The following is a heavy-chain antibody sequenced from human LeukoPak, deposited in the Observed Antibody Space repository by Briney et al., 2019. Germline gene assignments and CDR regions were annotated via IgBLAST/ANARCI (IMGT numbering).Heavy chain of an antibody. D-gene: IGHD5-24*01. CDR3: ARAEIALEGYFDC. CDR2: ISYDGSNK. V-gene: IGHV3-30-3*01. Sequence: PGGSLRLSCAASGFTFSSYAMHWVRQAPGKGLEWVAVISYDGSNKYYADSVKGRFTISRDNSKNTLYLQMNSLRAEDTAVYYCARAEIALEGYFDCWGQGTLVTVSS. CDR1: GFTFSSYA. J-gene: IGHJ4*02.